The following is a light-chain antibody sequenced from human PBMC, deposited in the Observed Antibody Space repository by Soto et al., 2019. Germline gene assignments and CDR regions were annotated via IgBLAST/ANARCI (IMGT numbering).Light chain of an antibody. CDR3: SSYAGSNNLGV. V-gene: IGLV2-8*01. CDR2: EVI. CDR1: SSDVGGYNY. Sequence: QSALTQPPSASVSPGQSVTIACTGTSSDVGGYNYVSWYQQHPGKAPKLMIYEVIKRPSGVPDRFSCSKSGNTSSLTVSGLQAEDEADYYCSSYAGSNNLGVFGGGTKLTVL. J-gene: IGLJ2*01.